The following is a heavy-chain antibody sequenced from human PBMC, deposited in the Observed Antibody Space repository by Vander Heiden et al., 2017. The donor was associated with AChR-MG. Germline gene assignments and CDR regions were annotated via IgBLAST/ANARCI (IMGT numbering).Heavy chain of an antibody. CDR1: GGTFSSYA. CDR2: IIPILGIA. Sequence: QVQLVQSGAAVKKPGSSVKVSCKASGGTFSSYAISWVRQAPGQGLEWMGRIIPILGIANYAQKFQGRVTITADKSTSTAYMELSSLRSEDTAVYYCARTPTGYLYGMDVWGQGTTVTVSS. V-gene: IGHV1-69*04. D-gene: IGHD6-13*01. CDR3: ARTPTGYLYGMDV. J-gene: IGHJ6*02.